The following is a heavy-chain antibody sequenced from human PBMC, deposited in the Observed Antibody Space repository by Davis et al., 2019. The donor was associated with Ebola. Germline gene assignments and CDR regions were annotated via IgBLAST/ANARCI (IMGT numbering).Heavy chain of an antibody. CDR1: GFSFSSYG. D-gene: IGHD3-22*01. V-gene: IGHV3-23*01. CDR2: ISPSAGST. J-gene: IGHJ4*02. CDR3: AKGIVVVIPFDY. Sequence: GESLKISCAGSGFSFSSYGMSWVRQAPGKGLEWVSAISPSAGSTFYGDSVNGRFTISRDNSKNTLYLQMNSLRAEDTAVYYCAKGIVVVIPFDYWGQGTLVTVSS.